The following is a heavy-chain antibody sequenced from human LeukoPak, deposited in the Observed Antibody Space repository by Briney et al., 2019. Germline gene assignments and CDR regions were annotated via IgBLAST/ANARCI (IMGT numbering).Heavy chain of an antibody. D-gene: IGHD4-17*01. CDR3: TRGALGYGRNDAFDI. J-gene: IGHJ3*02. Sequence: GGSLRLSCAASGFTFDSYAMNWVRQAPGKGLEWVSSISRSSSYISYADSVKGRFTISRDDAENSLYLQMTSLRAVDTAVYYCTRGALGYGRNDAFDIWGPGTMVTVSS. CDR2: ISRSSSYI. CDR1: GFTFDSYA. V-gene: IGHV3-21*01.